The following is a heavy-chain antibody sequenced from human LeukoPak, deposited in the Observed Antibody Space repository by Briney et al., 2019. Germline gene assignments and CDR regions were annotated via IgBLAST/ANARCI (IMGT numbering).Heavy chain of an antibody. CDR1: GFTFDDYA. Sequence: GGSLRLSCAASGFTFDDYAMHWVRQAPGKGLEWVSGISWNSGSIGYADSVKGRFTISRDNAKNSLYLQMNSLRAEDTALYYCAKDGTGDGYTNFDYWGQGTLVTVSS. CDR3: AKDGTGDGYTNFDY. V-gene: IGHV3-9*01. D-gene: IGHD5-24*01. J-gene: IGHJ4*02. CDR2: ISWNSGSI.